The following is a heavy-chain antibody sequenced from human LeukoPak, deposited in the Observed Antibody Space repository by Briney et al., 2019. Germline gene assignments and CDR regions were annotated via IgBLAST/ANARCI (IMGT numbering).Heavy chain of an antibody. J-gene: IGHJ4*02. CDR2: INSDGSST. V-gene: IGHV3-74*01. CDR1: GFTFSTYG. CDR3: ARKNYYHSGADY. Sequence: GGSLRLSCSASGFTFSTYGMHWVRQAPGKGLVWVSRINSDGSSTSYADSVKGRFTISRDNAKNTLYLQMNSLRAEDTAVYYCARKNYYHSGADYWGQGTLVTVSS. D-gene: IGHD3-22*01.